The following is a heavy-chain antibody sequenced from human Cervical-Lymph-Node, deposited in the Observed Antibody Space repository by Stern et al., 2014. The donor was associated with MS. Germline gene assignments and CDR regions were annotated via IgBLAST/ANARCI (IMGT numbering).Heavy chain of an antibody. CDR2: IYPVDSDT. CDR3: ARPRSGSYWGGALDS. J-gene: IGHJ4*02. CDR1: GYSFTSHW. D-gene: IGHD1-26*01. V-gene: IGHV5-51*01. Sequence: EVQLVESGAEVKKPGESLKISCKAFGYSFTSHWIGWVRQMPGKGLEWMGVIYPVDSDTKYSPSFHGQVTISADMSVSTAYLQWSSLKASDTAIYYCARPRSGSYWGGALDSWGQGTLVTVSS.